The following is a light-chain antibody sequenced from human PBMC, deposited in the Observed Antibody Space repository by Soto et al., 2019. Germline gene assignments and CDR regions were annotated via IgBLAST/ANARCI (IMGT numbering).Light chain of an antibody. V-gene: IGLV1-40*01. CDR1: SSNIGADYD. CDR3: QSYDSSLSAWV. Sequence: QSALTQPPSVSGAPGQRVTISCTGSSSNIGADYDVHWYQQLPGTAPKLLIYGNSNRPSGVPDRFSGSESDTSASLAITGLQAEDEADYYCQSYDSSLSAWVFGGGTKVTVL. CDR2: GNS. J-gene: IGLJ3*02.